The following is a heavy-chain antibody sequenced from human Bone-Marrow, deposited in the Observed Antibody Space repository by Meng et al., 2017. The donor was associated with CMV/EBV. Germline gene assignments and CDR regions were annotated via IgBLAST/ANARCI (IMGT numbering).Heavy chain of an antibody. Sequence: GESLKISCAASGFTFSSYAMSWVRQAPGKGLEWVSAISGSGGSTYYADSVKGRFTISRDNSKNTLYLQMNSLRAEDTAVYYCAKDQSTFYAYFDYWGQGARVTVSS. J-gene: IGHJ4*02. V-gene: IGHV3-23*01. CDR3: AKDQSTFYAYFDY. D-gene: IGHD3-16*01. CDR1: GFTFSSYA. CDR2: ISGSGGST.